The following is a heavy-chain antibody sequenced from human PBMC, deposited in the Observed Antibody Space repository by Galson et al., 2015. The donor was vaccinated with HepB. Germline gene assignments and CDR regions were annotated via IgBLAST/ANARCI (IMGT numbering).Heavy chain of an antibody. J-gene: IGHJ4*02. V-gene: IGHV3-23*01. D-gene: IGHD2-15*01. CDR3: AKHLHPDIVVVVAAPFDY. Sequence: SLRLSCAASGFTFSSYAMSWVRQAPGKGLEWVSAISGSGGSTYYADSVKGRFTISRDNSKNTLYLQMNSLRAEDTAVYYCAKHLHPDIVVVVAAPFDYWGQGTLVTVSS. CDR2: ISGSGGST. CDR1: GFTFSSYA.